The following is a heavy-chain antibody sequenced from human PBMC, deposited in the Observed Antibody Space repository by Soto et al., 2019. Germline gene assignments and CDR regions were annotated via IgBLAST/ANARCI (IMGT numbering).Heavy chain of an antibody. V-gene: IGHV1-18*04. CDR3: ARDVFCGGAPACPDMDV. Sequence: ASEKVSCKASGYTFSGYSITWVRQAPGQGLEWMGRISGYNGNTNYARTLRGRLTLTTDTSTSTAYMELRSLTSDDTAVYYCARDVFCGGAPACPDMDVWGQGTTVTVSS. CDR2: ISGYNGNT. CDR1: GYTFSGYS. J-gene: IGHJ6*02. D-gene: IGHD2-21*01.